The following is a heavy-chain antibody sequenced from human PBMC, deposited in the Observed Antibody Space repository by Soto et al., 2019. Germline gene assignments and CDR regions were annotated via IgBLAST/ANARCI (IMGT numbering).Heavy chain of an antibody. CDR3: ATGSFTSTGGRIGYHYNAMDV. Sequence: SVKVSCKSSGGTFSSHSINWVRQAPGQGLEWMGGIIPIFGPANFAKKFQGRVTITADESTTTAYMELSSLTSEDTAVYYCATGSFTSTGGRIGYHYNAMDVWGQGTTVTAP. CDR1: GGTFSSHS. J-gene: IGHJ6*02. V-gene: IGHV1-69*13. CDR2: IIPIFGPA. D-gene: IGHD1-1*01.